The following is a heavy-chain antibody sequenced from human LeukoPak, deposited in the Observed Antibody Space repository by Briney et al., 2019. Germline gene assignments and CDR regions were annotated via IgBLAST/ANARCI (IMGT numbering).Heavy chain of an antibody. CDR1: GYTFTSYA. D-gene: IGHD3-10*01. Sequence: GASVKVSCKASGYTFTSYAISWVRQAPGQGLEWMGRIIPIFGTANYAQKFQGRVTITTDESTSTAYMELSSLRSEDTAVYYCARDMAVLVRGDHAGDVWGKGTTVTVSS. J-gene: IGHJ6*04. CDR2: IIPIFGTA. V-gene: IGHV1-69*05. CDR3: ARDMAVLVRGDHAGDV.